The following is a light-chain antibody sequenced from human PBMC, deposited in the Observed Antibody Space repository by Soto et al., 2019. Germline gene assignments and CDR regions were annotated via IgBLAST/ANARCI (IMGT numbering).Light chain of an antibody. CDR2: ASS. CDR3: QQSHSIPYT. CDR1: QTISSY. Sequence: DIPMTQSPSSLSASVGDRVTITCRASQTISSYLNGYQQKPGKAPKLLIYASSSLESGVPSRFSGSGSGTDFTLTISSLQPEDFATYYCQQSHSIPYTFGQGTKLEIK. V-gene: IGKV1-39*01. J-gene: IGKJ2*01.